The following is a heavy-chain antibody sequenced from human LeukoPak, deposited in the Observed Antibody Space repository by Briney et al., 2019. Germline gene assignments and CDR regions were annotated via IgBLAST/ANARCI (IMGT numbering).Heavy chain of an antibody. CDR2: IYPATSDT. J-gene: IGHJ4*02. D-gene: IGHD3-10*01. Sequence: GESLKISCQDSGYNFPNYWIAWVRQMPGKGLEWMGMIYPATSDTRYSPSFQGQVTISADKSITTAFLQWSSLKASDTAMYYCARPSYYGSGRIDYWGQGTLVTVSS. CDR1: GYNFPNYW. CDR3: ARPSYYGSGRIDY. V-gene: IGHV5-51*01.